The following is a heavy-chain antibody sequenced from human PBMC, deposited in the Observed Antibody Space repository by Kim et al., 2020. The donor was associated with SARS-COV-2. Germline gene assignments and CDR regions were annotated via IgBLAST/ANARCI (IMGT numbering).Heavy chain of an antibody. CDR3: VSLDTATFWGTSF. CDR2: IKRDGGEK. V-gene: IGHV3-7*03. J-gene: IGHJ1*01. CDR1: GFTSRNYS. D-gene: IGHD5-18*01. Sequence: GGSLRLSCAASGFTSRNYSMSWVRQAPGKGLEWVAMIKRDGGEKYYVDSMKGRLIISRDNAKNSLYLQMNSLRAEDTAVYYCVSLDTATFWGTSFWGQGTLVTVSS.